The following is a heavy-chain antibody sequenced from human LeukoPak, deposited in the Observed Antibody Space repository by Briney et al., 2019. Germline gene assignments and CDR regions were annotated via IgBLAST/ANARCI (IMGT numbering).Heavy chain of an antibody. D-gene: IGHD1-26*01. CDR3: AKDYSGSYYYFDY. CDR1: GFTFSIFA. Sequence: GGSLRRSCAASGFTFSIFAMSWVRQAPGKGLEWVSTISGGGGSTFYADSVRGRLTISRDNSKNTLYLQVNSLRAEDTAVYYCAKDYSGSYYYFDYWGQGTLVTVSS. J-gene: IGHJ4*02. CDR2: ISGGGGST. V-gene: IGHV3-23*01.